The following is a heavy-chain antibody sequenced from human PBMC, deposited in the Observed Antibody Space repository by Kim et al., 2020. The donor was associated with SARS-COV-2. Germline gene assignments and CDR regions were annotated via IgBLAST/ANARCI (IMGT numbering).Heavy chain of an antibody. D-gene: IGHD2-2*01. V-gene: IGHV5-10-1*01. CDR1: GYSFTSYW. J-gene: IGHJ5*02. Sequence: GESLKISCKGSGYSFTSYWISWVRQMPGKGLEWMGRIDPSDSYTNYSPSFQGHVTISADKSISTAYLQWSSLKASDTAMYYCARLQCSSTSCYFNTWFDPWGQGTLVTVSS. CDR2: IDPSDSYT. CDR3: ARLQCSSTSCYFNTWFDP.